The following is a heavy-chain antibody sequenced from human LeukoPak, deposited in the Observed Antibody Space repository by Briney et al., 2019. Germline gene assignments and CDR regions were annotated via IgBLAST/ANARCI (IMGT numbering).Heavy chain of an antibody. CDR2: INPSGGGT. CDR3: GRSFGAGRREVFDI. J-gene: IGHJ3*02. V-gene: IGHV1-2*02. CDR1: GYIFTDHF. D-gene: IGHD4/OR15-4a*01. Sequence: ASEKVTCKSSGYIFTDHFIHWVRQAPGQGLAGMGWINPSGGGTNNAQKFQGRVTMTGDTSIRTAYMELRRLRSGDTAVYYCGRSFGAGRREVFDIWGQGTRVTVSS.